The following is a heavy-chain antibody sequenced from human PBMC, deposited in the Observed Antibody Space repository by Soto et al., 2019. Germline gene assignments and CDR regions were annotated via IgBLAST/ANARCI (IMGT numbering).Heavy chain of an antibody. D-gene: IGHD3-3*02. CDR2: INPNSGGT. V-gene: IGHV1-2*02. J-gene: IGHJ5*02. Sequence: AASVKVSCTAPGSPFTGYYMHWVRQAPGQGLEWMGWINPNSGGTNYAQKFQGRVTMTRDSSISTAYMELSRLRSDDTALYFCARNPRSDIFGVRTIVENWLDPWGRGSLVTVSS. CDR3: ARNPRSDIFGVRTIVENWLDP. CDR1: GSPFTGYY.